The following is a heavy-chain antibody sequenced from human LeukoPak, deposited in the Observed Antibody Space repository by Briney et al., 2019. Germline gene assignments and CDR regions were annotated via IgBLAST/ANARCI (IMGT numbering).Heavy chain of an antibody. CDR2: IFHSGST. Sequence: SSETLSLTCAVSGGSISSSNWWSWVRQPPGKGLEWIGEIFHSGSTNYNPSLKSRVTISVDKSKNQFSLKLSSVTAADTAVYYCAKTRGAYYDFWSGNQPPDAFDIWGQGTMVTVSS. D-gene: IGHD3-3*01. J-gene: IGHJ3*02. CDR3: AKTRGAYYDFWSGNQPPDAFDI. V-gene: IGHV4-4*02. CDR1: GGSISSSNW.